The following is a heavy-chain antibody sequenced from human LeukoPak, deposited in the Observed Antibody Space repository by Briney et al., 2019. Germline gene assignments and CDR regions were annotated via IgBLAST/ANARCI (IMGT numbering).Heavy chain of an antibody. V-gene: IGHV3-74*01. CDR3: ARGGRGSAAVVAPRSFDI. CDR2: INSDGSST. D-gene: IGHD3-22*01. J-gene: IGHJ3*02. Sequence: AGGSLRLSCAASGFTFSSYWMHWVRQAPGKGLVWVSRINSDGSSTSYADSVKGRFTISRGNAKNTLYLQMNSLRAEDTAVYYCARGGRGSAAVVAPRSFDIWGQGTMVTVSS. CDR1: GFTFSSYW.